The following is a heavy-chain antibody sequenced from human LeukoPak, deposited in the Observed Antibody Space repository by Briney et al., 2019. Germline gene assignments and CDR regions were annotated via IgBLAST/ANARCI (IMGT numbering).Heavy chain of an antibody. D-gene: IGHD6-19*01. J-gene: IGHJ4*02. CDR3: AREGSSGWGKKIDY. CDR1: GGSFSGYY. V-gene: IGHV4-34*01. Sequence: SETLSLTCAVYGGSFSGYYWSWIRQPPGKGLEWIGEINHSGSTNYNPSLKSRVTISVDTSKNQFSLKLSSVTATDTAAYYCAREGSSGWGKKIDYWGQGTLVTVSS. CDR2: INHSGST.